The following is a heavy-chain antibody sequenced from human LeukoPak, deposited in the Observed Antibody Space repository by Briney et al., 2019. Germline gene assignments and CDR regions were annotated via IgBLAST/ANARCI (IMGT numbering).Heavy chain of an antibody. V-gene: IGHV3-7*01. D-gene: IGHD2-15*01. J-gene: IGHJ6*03. CDR2: IKVDGGEK. Sequence: GGSLRLSCAASGFRFSTYWLGWVRQAPGKGLEWVANIKVDGGEKYYVDSVRGRFTISRDNAKNSLYLQMNSLRAEDTATYYCARDDVGAAFPYHYYFMDVWGKGTTVTVSS. CDR1: GFRFSTYW. CDR3: ARDDVGAAFPYHYYFMDV.